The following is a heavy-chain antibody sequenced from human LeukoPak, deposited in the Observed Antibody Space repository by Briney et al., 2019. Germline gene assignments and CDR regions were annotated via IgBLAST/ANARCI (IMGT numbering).Heavy chain of an antibody. CDR1: GFTFNTYS. D-gene: IGHD1-26*01. Sequence: GGSLRLSCAASGFTFNTYSMNWVRQAPGKGLEWVSSISSSSSYIYYADSVKGRFTISRDNAKNSLYLQMNSLRAEDTAVYYRASRGSQHSFDYWGQGTLVAVSS. CDR2: ISSSSSYI. V-gene: IGHV3-21*01. J-gene: IGHJ4*02. CDR3: ASRGSQHSFDY.